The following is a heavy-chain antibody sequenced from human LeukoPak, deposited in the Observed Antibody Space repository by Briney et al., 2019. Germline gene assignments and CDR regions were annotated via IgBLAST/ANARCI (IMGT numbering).Heavy chain of an antibody. Sequence: SETLFLTCAVYGGSFSGYYWSWIRQPPGKGLEWIGEINHSGSTNYNPFLKSRVTISVDTSKNQFSLKLSSVTAADTAVYYCARGENSSSWFGYYYYYMDVWGKGTTVTVSS. CDR1: GGSFSGYY. CDR2: INHSGST. D-gene: IGHD6-13*01. J-gene: IGHJ6*03. CDR3: ARGENSSSWFGYYYYYMDV. V-gene: IGHV4-34*01.